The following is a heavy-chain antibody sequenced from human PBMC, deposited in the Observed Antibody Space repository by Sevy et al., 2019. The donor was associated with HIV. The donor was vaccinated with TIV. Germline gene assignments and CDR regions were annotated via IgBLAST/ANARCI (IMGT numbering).Heavy chain of an antibody. J-gene: IGHJ6*02. CDR1: GYSFTSYW. V-gene: IGHV5-51*01. D-gene: IGHD2-15*01. Sequence: GESLKISCKGSGYSFTSYWIGWVRQMPGKGLEWMGIIYPGDSDTRYSPSLQGQVTISADKSISTAYLQWSSLKASDTATYYCARSYLCCSGGSCYSPIYYYYGMDVWGQGTTVTVSS. CDR2: IYPGDSDT. CDR3: ARSYLCCSGGSCYSPIYYYYGMDV.